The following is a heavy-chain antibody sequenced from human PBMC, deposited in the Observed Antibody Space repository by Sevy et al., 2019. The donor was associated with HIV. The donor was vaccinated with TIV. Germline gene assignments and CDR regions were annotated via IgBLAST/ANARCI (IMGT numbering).Heavy chain of an antibody. CDR2: ISSSGSTT. D-gene: IGHD2-21*02. V-gene: IGHV3-11*01. CDR3: ARDRVTAISNSFDI. Sequence: GGSLRLSCAASGFTFSDYYMSWIRQAPGKGLEWVSYISSSGSTTYYADSVKGRFTISRDNAKNSLYLQMNSLGAEDTALYCWARDRVTAISNSFDIWGQGTMVTVSS. J-gene: IGHJ3*02. CDR1: GFTFSDYY.